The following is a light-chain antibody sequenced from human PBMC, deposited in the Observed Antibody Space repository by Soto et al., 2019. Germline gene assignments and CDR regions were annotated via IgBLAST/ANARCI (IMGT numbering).Light chain of an antibody. CDR1: GSNIGAGYD. V-gene: IGLV1-40*01. CDR3: QSFDSSLNGWV. Sequence: QSVLTQPPSVSGAPGQRVTISCTGSGSNIGAGYDVHWYQQIPGTAPKLLIFDNNNRPSGVPDRFSGSKSATSASLAITGLQAEDDADYYGQSFDSSLNGWVFGGGTKLTVL. J-gene: IGLJ3*02. CDR2: DNN.